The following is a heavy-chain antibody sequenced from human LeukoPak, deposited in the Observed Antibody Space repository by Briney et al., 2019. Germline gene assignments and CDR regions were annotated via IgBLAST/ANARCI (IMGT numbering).Heavy chain of an antibody. CDR2: IYYSGST. Sequence: SETLSLTCTVSGGSISTSSYYWGWIRQPPGKGLEWIGNIYYSGSTYYNPSLKSRVTISVDTSKNQFSLKLSSVTAADTAVYYCARGTYYYDSSGYYHPYYFDYWGQGTLVTVSS. J-gene: IGHJ4*02. D-gene: IGHD3-22*01. CDR1: GGSISTSSYY. CDR3: ARGTYYYDSSGYYHPYYFDY. V-gene: IGHV4-39*07.